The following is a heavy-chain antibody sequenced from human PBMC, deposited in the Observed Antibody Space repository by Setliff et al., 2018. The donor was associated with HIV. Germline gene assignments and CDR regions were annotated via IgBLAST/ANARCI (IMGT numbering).Heavy chain of an antibody. D-gene: IGHD3-3*01. CDR2: IHYTGST. CDR1: GGSISSGGYY. J-gene: IGHJ5*02. V-gene: IGHV4-31*03. Sequence: SETLSLTCTVSGGSISSGGYYWSWIRQHPGKGLVWIGYIHYTGSTYYNPSLKSRVTISVDTSKNQFSLKLSSVTAADTAVYYCAPYNTRSGYYSMGWFDPWGQGTLVTVSS. CDR3: APYNTRSGYYSMGWFDP.